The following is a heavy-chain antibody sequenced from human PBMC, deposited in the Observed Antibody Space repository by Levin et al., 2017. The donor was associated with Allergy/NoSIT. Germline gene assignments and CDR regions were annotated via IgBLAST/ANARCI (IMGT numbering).Heavy chain of an antibody. CDR3: AKGSSYDSSGYPDY. V-gene: IGHV3-9*01. Sequence: SLKISCAASGFTFDDYAMHWVRQAPGKGLEWVSGISWNSGSIGYADSVKGRFTISRDNAKNSLYLQMNSLRAEDTALYYCAKGSSYDSSGYPDYWGQGTLVTVSS. J-gene: IGHJ4*02. D-gene: IGHD3-22*01. CDR2: ISWNSGSI. CDR1: GFTFDDYA.